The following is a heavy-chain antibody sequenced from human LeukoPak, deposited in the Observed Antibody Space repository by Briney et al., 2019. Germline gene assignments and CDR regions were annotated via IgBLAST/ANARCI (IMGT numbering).Heavy chain of an antibody. Sequence: ASVKVSCKASGYTFTGYYMYWVRQAPGQGLEWMGWINPNSGGTNYAQKFQGRVTMTRDTSISTAYMELSRLRSDDTAVYYCASPLSYYDSSGYDYWGQGTLVTVSS. V-gene: IGHV1-2*02. D-gene: IGHD3-22*01. CDR1: GYTFTGYY. J-gene: IGHJ4*02. CDR2: INPNSGGT. CDR3: ASPLSYYDSSGYDY.